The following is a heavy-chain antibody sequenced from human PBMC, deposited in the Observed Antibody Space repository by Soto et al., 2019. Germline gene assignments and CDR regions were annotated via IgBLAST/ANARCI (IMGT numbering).Heavy chain of an antibody. D-gene: IGHD4-4*01. V-gene: IGHV1-18*04. J-gene: IGHJ5*02. Sequence: ASVKVSCKASGYTFTSCGISWVRQAPGQGLEWMGWISAYNGNTNYAQKLQGRVTMTTDTSTSTAYMELRSLRSDDTAVYYCARDLSGNYVGWFDPWGQGTLVTVSS. CDR3: ARDLSGNYVGWFDP. CDR1: GYTFTSCG. CDR2: ISAYNGNT.